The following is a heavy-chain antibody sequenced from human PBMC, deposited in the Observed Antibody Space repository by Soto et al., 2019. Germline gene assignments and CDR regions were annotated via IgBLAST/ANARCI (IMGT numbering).Heavy chain of an antibody. CDR2: LSRGGGST. V-gene: IGHV3-23*01. Sequence: EAQLLESGGELIQPGGSLRLSCAASGFTYSSHGMSWVRQAPGKGLEWIAGLSRGGGSTYYADSVKGRFTISRDNSKNTLDLLMNSLRLEDTALYYCARDGQYRADGFDIWGQGTMVTVSS. D-gene: IGHD5-12*01. CDR3: ARDGQYRADGFDI. J-gene: IGHJ3*02. CDR1: GFTYSSHG.